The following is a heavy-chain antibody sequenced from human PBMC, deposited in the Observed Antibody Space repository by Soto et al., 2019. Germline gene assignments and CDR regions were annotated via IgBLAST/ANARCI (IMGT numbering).Heavy chain of an antibody. CDR3: ATDFSGWSFDS. CDR2: IHYSGST. CDR1: GGSISSDY. V-gene: IGHV4-59*01. D-gene: IGHD6-19*01. J-gene: IGHJ4*02. Sequence: SXTLSLTCTVAGGSISSDYCSWIRQPPGKGLEWIGYIHYSGSTNYNPSLKSRVTMSVDTSKNQFSLKLRSVTAADTAVYYCATDFSGWSFDSWAQGTLVTVSS.